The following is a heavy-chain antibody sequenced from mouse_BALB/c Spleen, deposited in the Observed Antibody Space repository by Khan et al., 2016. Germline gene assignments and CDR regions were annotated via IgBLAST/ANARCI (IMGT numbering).Heavy chain of an antibody. J-gene: IGHJ4*01. D-gene: IGHD1-1*01. V-gene: IGHV14-3*02. Sequence: VQLKQSGAELVKPGASVKLSCTASGFNIKDTYMHWVKQRPEQGLEWIGRIDPANGNTTYDPKFQGKATITADTSSNTAYLQLSSLTSEDTAVYYCARSPFYDGNYYAMDYWGQGTSVTVSS. CDR1: GFNIKDTY. CDR2: IDPANGNT. CDR3: ARSPFYDGNYYAMDY.